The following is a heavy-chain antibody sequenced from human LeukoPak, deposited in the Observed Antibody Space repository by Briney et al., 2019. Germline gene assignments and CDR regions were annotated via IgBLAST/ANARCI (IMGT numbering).Heavy chain of an antibody. CDR3: AKGAWIPSCSGF. D-gene: IGHD5-18*01. V-gene: IGHV3-30*02. CDR1: GFPFSDSG. Sequence: GGSLRLSCVASGFPFSDSGMHWVRQAPGKGLEWVAFIRYDGSNKYYAGSVEGRFTISRDNSKNTVSLEMNSLRTEDTGVYYCAKGAWIPSCSGFWGQGTLVTVSS. J-gene: IGHJ4*02. CDR2: IRYDGSNK.